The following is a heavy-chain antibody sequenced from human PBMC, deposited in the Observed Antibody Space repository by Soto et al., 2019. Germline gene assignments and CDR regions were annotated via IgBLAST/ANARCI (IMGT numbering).Heavy chain of an antibody. CDR1: GFTFSSYG. CDR2: ISYDGSNK. D-gene: IGHD3-3*01. Sequence: GGSLRLSCAASGFTFSSYGMHWVRQAPGKGLEWVAVISYDGSNKYYADSVKGRFTISRDNSKNTLYLQMNSLRAEDTAVYYCAKDDYDFWSGYYTVIDYWGQGTLVTVSS. CDR3: AKDDYDFWSGYYTVIDY. J-gene: IGHJ4*02. V-gene: IGHV3-30*18.